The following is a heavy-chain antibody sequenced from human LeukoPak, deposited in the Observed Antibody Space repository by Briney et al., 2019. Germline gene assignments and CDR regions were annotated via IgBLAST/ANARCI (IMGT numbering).Heavy chain of an antibody. CDR1: GGSISSSSYY. CDR3: ARGSHFGYSGYDWEPYFDY. V-gene: IGHV4-39*07. J-gene: IGHJ4*02. D-gene: IGHD5-12*01. CDR2: IYYSGST. Sequence: SETLSLTCTVSGGSISSSSYYWGWIRQPPGKGLEWIGSIYYSGSTYYNPSLKSRVTISVDTSKNQFSLKLSSVTAADTAVYYCARGSHFGYSGYDWEPYFDYWGQGTLVTVSS.